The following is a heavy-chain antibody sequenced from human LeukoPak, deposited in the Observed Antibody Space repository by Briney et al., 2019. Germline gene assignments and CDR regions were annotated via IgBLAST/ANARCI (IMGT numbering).Heavy chain of an antibody. CDR1: GGTFSSYA. D-gene: IGHD3-22*01. CDR2: IIPIFDTA. J-gene: IGHJ3*02. V-gene: IGHV1-69*13. Sequence: ASVKVSCKASGGTFSSYAISWVRQAPGQGLEWMGGIIPIFDTANYAQKFQGRVTITADESTSTAYMELSSLRSEDTAVYYCARELYYYDSSGYYFLLAAFDIWGQGTMVTVSS. CDR3: ARELYYYDSSGYYFLLAAFDI.